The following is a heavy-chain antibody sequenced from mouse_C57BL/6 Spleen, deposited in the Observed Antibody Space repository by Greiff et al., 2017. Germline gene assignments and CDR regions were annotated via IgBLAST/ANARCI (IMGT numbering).Heavy chain of an antibody. J-gene: IGHJ1*03. V-gene: IGHV5-16*01. D-gene: IGHD1-1*01. CDR3: AREAFYYGSSHWYFDV. CDR2: INYDGSST. Sequence: EVMLVESEGGLVQPGSSMKLSCTASGFTFSDYYMAWVRQVPEKGLEWVANINYDGSSTYYLDYLKSRFIISRDNAKNILYLQLSSLKSQDTATYYCAREAFYYGSSHWYFDVWGTGTTVTVSS. CDR1: GFTFSDYY.